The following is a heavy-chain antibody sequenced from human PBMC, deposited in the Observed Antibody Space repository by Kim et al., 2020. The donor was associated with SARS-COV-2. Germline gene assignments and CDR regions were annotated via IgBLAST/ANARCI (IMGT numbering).Heavy chain of an antibody. Sequence: SETLSLTCAVYGGSFSGYYWIWIRQPPGKGLEWIGEINHSGSTNYNPSLKSRVTISVDTSKNQFSLKLSSVTAADTAVYYCARRGLRRAFDIWGQGTMVTVSS. V-gene: IGHV4-34*01. CDR2: INHSGST. CDR3: ARRGLRRAFDI. CDR1: GGSFSGYY. D-gene: IGHD4-17*01. J-gene: IGHJ3*02.